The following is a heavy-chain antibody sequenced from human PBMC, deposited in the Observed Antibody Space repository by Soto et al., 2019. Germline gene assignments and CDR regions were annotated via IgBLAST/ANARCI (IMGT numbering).Heavy chain of an antibody. CDR3: ARRRYDLLTGYYEAPDY. V-gene: IGHV4-4*02. CDR1: GGSISSSNW. CDR2: IYHGGST. Sequence: SETLSLTCAVSGGSISSSNWWSWVRQPPGKGLEWIGEIYHGGSTNYNPSLKSRVTISVDTSKNQFSLKLSSVTAADTAMYYCARRRYDLLTGYYEAPDYWGQGTLVTVSS. D-gene: IGHD3-9*01. J-gene: IGHJ4*02.